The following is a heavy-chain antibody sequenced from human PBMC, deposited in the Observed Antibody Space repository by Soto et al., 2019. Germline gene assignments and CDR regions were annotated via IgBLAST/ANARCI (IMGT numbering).Heavy chain of an antibody. J-gene: IGHJ6*02. CDR2: IIPIFGTA. CDR3: ARAGYCSSTSCYSYYYGMDV. Sequence: ASVKVSCKASGGTFSSYAISWVRQAPGQGLEWMGGIIPIFGTANYAQKFQGRVTITADESTSTAYMELSSLRSEDTAVYYCARAGYCSSTSCYSYYYGMDVWGQGTTVTVSS. V-gene: IGHV1-69*13. D-gene: IGHD2-2*01. CDR1: GGTFSSYA.